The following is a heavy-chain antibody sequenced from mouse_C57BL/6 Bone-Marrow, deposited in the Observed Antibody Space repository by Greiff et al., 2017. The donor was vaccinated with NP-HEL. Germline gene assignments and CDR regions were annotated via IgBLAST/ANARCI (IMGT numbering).Heavy chain of an antibody. D-gene: IGHD1-1*01. Sequence: EVQLQQSGTVLARPGASVKMSCKTSGYTFTSYWMHWVKQRPGQGLEWIGAIYPGNSDTSYNQKFKGKAKLTAVTSASTAYMELSSLTTDDSAVDYCTCDGTVGYYFDYWGQGTTLTVSS. V-gene: IGHV1-5*01. CDR1: GYTFTSYW. J-gene: IGHJ2*01. CDR3: TCDGTVGYYFDY. CDR2: IYPGNSDT.